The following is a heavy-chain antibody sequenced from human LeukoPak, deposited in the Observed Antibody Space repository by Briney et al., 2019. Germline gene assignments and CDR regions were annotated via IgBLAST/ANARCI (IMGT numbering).Heavy chain of an antibody. CDR1: GFTFSSYG. J-gene: IGHJ4*02. Sequence: GGSLRLSRAASGFTFSSYGMTWVRQAPGKGLEWVSAITGSGSRTDYADSVKGRFSISRDNPKNTLYLHLNSLRAEDTAIYYCARCPGSGTYFKNPLAYWGQGTLVNVS. CDR3: ARCPGSGTYFKNPLAY. D-gene: IGHD3-10*01. V-gene: IGHV3-23*01. CDR2: ITGSGSRT.